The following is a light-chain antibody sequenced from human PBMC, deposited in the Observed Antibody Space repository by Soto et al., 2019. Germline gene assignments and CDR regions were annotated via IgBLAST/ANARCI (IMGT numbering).Light chain of an antibody. Sequence: QSALTQPASVSGSPGQSITISCTGTSSDVGGYNYVSWYQQYPGKAPKLMIYDVSNRPPGVSNRFSGSKSGNTASLTISGLQAEDEAYYYCSSFTSSSTVVFGGGTKVTVL. CDR2: DVS. CDR3: SSFTSSSTVV. CDR1: SSDVGGYNY. V-gene: IGLV2-14*01. J-gene: IGLJ2*01.